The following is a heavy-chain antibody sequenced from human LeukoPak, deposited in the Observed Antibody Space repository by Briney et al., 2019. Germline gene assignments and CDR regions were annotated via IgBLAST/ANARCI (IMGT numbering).Heavy chain of an antibody. CDR3: ARDWSDGFDY. D-gene: IGHD3-3*01. CDR1: GFTFSSYW. CDR2: IKEDGREK. J-gene: IGHJ4*02. Sequence: PGGSLRLSCAASGFTFSSYWMSWVRQAPGKGLEWVASIKEDGREKYYVDSVKGRFTISRDNAKNSVYLQMNSLRAEDTAVYYCARDWSDGFDYWGQGTLDTVSS. V-gene: IGHV3-7*01.